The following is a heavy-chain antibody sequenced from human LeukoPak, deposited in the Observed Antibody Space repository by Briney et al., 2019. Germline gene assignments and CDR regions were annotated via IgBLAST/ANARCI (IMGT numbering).Heavy chain of an antibody. CDR2: IYTSGST. Sequence: SETLSLTCTVSGGSISSYYWSWIRQPAGKGLEWIGRIYTSGSTNYNPSLKSQVTMSVDTSKNQFSLMLSSVTAADTAVYYCARYCSSTSCLFAFDIWGQGTMVTVSS. CDR1: GGSISSYY. D-gene: IGHD2-2*01. J-gene: IGHJ3*02. V-gene: IGHV4-4*07. CDR3: ARYCSSTSCLFAFDI.